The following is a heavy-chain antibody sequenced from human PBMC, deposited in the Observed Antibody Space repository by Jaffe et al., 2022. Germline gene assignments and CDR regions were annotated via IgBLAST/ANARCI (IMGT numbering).Heavy chain of an antibody. CDR3: ARGDIVVVVAAKDDAFDI. D-gene: IGHD2-15*01. Sequence: QVQLVQSGAEVKKPGASVKVSCKASGYTFTSYGISWVRQAPGQGLEWMGWISAYNGNTNYAQKLQGRVTMTTDTSTSTAYMELRSLRSDDTAVYYCARGDIVVVVAAKDDAFDIWGQGTMVTVSS. V-gene: IGHV1-18*01. CDR2: ISAYNGNT. CDR1: GYTFTSYG. J-gene: IGHJ3*02.